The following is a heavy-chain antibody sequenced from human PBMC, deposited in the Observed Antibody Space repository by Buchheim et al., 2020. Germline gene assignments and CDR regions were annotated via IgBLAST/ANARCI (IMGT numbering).Heavy chain of an antibody. CDR3: ARGTPEFWSGYHKIKYYYYGMDV. CDR2: IVPIFGTA. V-gene: IGHV1-69*01. CDR1: GGTFRSYA. Sequence: QVQLVQSGAEVKKPGSSVKVSCKASGGTFRSYAISWVRQAPGQGVEWMGGIVPIFGTANYAQKFQGRVTITADESTSTAYVELSSLRSEDTAVYYCARGTPEFWSGYHKIKYYYYGMDVWGQGTT. J-gene: IGHJ6*02. D-gene: IGHD3-3*01.